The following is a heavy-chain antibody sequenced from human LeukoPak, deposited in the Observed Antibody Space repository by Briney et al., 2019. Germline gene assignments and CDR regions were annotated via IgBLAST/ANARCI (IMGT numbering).Heavy chain of an antibody. D-gene: IGHD3-22*01. Sequence: PGGSLRLSCAASGFTFSSYSMNWVRQAPGKGLEWLSSISSSSSYIYYADSVKGRFTISRDNAKNSLYLQMNSLRAEDTAVYYCARDPHAYYYDSSGYYDWGQGTLVTVSS. J-gene: IGHJ4*02. CDR1: GFTFSSYS. CDR3: ARDPHAYYYDSSGYYD. V-gene: IGHV3-21*01. CDR2: ISSSSSYI.